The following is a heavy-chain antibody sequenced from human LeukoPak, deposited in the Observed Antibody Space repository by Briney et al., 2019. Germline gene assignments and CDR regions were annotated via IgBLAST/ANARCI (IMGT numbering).Heavy chain of an antibody. J-gene: IGHJ5*02. CDR1: GGSLSSYY. D-gene: IGHD2-15*01. CDR3: ARHLGYCSGGSCYFWFDP. CDR2: IYYSGST. Sequence: SETLSLTCTVSGGSLSSYYWGWIRQPPGKGLEWIGYIYYSGSTNYNPSLKSRVTISVDTSKNQFSLKLSSVTAADTAVYYCARHLGYCSGGSCYFWFDPWGQGTLVTVSS. V-gene: IGHV4-59*08.